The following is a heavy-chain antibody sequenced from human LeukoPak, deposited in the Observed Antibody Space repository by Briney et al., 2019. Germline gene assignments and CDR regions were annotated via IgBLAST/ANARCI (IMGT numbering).Heavy chain of an antibody. D-gene: IGHD3-10*01. CDR1: GYSFILYG. V-gene: IGHV1-2*02. Sequence: ASVKVSCKTSGYSFILYGISWVRQAPGQGPEWMGWINPNSGGTNYAQKFQGRVTMTRDTSISTAYMELSRLRSDDTAVYYCARLWFGELSSRGVDYWGQGTLVTVSS. J-gene: IGHJ4*02. CDR3: ARLWFGELSSRGVDY. CDR2: INPNSGGT.